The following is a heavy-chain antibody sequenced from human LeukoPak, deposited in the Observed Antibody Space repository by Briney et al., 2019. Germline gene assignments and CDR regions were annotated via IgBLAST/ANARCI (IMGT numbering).Heavy chain of an antibody. V-gene: IGHV1-8*01. CDR3: ARGRYSSSWYPHYYYGMDV. CDR1: GYTFTSYD. CDR2: MNPNSGNT. Sequence: ASVKVSCKASGYTFTSYDIHWVRQATGQGLEWMGWMNPNSGNTGYAQKFQGRVTMTRNTSISTAYMELSSLRSEDTAVYYCARGRYSSSWYPHYYYGMDVWGQGTTVTVSS. J-gene: IGHJ6*02. D-gene: IGHD6-13*01.